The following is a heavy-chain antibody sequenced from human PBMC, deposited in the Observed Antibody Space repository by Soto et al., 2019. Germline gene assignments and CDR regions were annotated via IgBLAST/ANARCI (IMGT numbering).Heavy chain of an antibody. CDR1: GFTFSAYT. V-gene: IGHV3-21*01. CDR2: ISSTSAYI. CDR3: ARPEVTTPWYFDY. Sequence: GGSLRLSCSASGFTFSAYTMIWVRQAPGKGLEWLASISSTSAYIFHVDSVKGRFTISRDNAKNSLYLQMNSLRAEDTAVYFCARPEVTTPWYFDYWGQGALVTVSS. J-gene: IGHJ4*02. D-gene: IGHD2-21*02.